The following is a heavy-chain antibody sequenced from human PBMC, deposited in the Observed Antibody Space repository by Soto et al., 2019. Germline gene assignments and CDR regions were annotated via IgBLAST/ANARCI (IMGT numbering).Heavy chain of an antibody. Sequence: SVKVSCKASGGTFSSYAISWVRQAPGQGLEWMGGIIPIFGTANYAQKFQGRVMITADKSTSTAYMELSSLRSEDTAVYYCARVMTYYYGSGSYYANYYYYGMDVWGQGTTVTVS. D-gene: IGHD3-10*01. CDR1: GGTFSSYA. CDR2: IIPIFGTA. CDR3: ARVMTYYYGSGSYYANYYYYGMDV. V-gene: IGHV1-69*06. J-gene: IGHJ6*02.